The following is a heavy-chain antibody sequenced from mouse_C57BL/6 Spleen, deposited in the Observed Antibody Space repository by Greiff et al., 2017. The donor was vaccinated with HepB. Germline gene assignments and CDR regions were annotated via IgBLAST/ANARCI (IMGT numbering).Heavy chain of an antibody. V-gene: IGHV1-50*01. Sequence: QVQLQQPGAELVKPGASVKLSCKASGYTFTSYWMQWVKQRPGQGLEWIGEIDPSDSYTNYNQKFKGKATLTVDTSSSTAYMQLSSLTSEDSAVYYCASKREVTWGDYWGQGTTLTVSS. J-gene: IGHJ2*01. CDR2: IDPSDSYT. CDR1: GYTFTSYW. CDR3: ASKREVTWGDY. D-gene: IGHD2-5*01.